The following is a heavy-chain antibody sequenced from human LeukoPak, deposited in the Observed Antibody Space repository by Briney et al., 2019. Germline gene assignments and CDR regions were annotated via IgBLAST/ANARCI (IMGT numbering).Heavy chain of an antibody. CDR3: AKDRLGAILYFDY. CDR2: IYSGGST. J-gene: IGHJ4*02. CDR1: GFIVSSNY. V-gene: IGHV3-53*01. Sequence: GGSLRLSCAASGFIVSSNYMSWVRQAPGKGLEWVSVIYSGGSTYYADSVKGRFTISRDNSKNTLYLQMNSLRAGDTAVYYCAKDRLGAILYFDYWGQGTLVTVSS. D-gene: IGHD1-26*01.